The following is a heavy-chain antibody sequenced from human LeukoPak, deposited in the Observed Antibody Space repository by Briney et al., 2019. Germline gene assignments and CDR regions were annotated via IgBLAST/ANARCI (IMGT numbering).Heavy chain of an antibody. CDR2: ISGSGGST. D-gene: IGHD1-1*01. Sequence: GGSLRLSCAASGFTFSSYAMGWVRQAPGKGLEWVSAISGSGGSTYYADSVKGRFTISKDDSKNTLYLQMNSLRAGDTSVYYCAKDLRGNGYYFDYWGQGTLVTVSS. CDR1: GFTFSSYA. J-gene: IGHJ4*02. V-gene: IGHV3-23*01. CDR3: AKDLRGNGYYFDY.